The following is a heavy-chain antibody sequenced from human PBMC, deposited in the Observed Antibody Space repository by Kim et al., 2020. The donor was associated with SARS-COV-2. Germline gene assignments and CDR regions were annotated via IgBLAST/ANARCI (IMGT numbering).Heavy chain of an antibody. CDR3: ARSLYRSTSCPIAY. V-gene: IGHV1-18*01. J-gene: IGHJ4*02. CDR1: GYTFTSYG. Sequence: ASVKVSCKASGYTFTSYGISWVRQAPGQGLEWMGWISAYNGNTNYAQKLQGRVTMTTDTSTSTAYMELRSLRSDDTAVYYCARSLYRSTSCPIAYWGQGTLVTVSS. CDR2: ISAYNGNT. D-gene: IGHD2-2*01.